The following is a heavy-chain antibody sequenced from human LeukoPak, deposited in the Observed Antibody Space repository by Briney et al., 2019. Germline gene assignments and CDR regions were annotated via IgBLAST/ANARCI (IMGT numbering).Heavy chain of an antibody. CDR2: IRYDGSNK. CDR1: GFTFSSYG. V-gene: IGHV3-30*02. Sequence: GGSLRLSCAASGFTFSSYGMHWVRQAPGKGLEWVAFIRYDGSNKYYADSVKGRFTISRDNSKNTLYLQMNSMRAEDTAVYYCANLYGDYPDYWGRGTLVTVSS. D-gene: IGHD4-17*01. CDR3: ANLYGDYPDY. J-gene: IGHJ4*02.